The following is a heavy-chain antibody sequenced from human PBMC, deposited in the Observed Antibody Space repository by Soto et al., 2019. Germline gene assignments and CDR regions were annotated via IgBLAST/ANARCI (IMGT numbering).Heavy chain of an antibody. Sequence: QVQLVQSGAEVKKPGSSVKVSCKASGGTFSSYSINWVRQAPGHGLEWMGEIIPIFGTANYAQNIKGRVTIAADDSTSTAYIELSSLRSEAKAVYYCARNGGRHSGGIDYWGQGTLVTVS. D-gene: IGHD1-26*01. J-gene: IGHJ4*02. CDR3: ARNGGRHSGGIDY. V-gene: IGHV1-69*01. CDR1: GGTFSSYS. CDR2: IIPIFGTA.